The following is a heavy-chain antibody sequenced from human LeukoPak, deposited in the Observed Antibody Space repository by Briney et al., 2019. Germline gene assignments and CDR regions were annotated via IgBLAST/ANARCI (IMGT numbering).Heavy chain of an antibody. J-gene: IGHJ4*02. CDR3: ARGAGYNYPYYFDY. V-gene: IGHV3-53*01. CDR1: GFTFSTYA. D-gene: IGHD5-24*01. CDR2: IYGGGNI. Sequence: GRSLRLSCAASGFTFSTYAMHWVRQAPGKGLEWVSVIYGGGNIYYADSVKGRFTISRDNSKNTLYLQMNSLRAEDTAVYYCARGAGYNYPYYFDYWGQGTLVTVSS.